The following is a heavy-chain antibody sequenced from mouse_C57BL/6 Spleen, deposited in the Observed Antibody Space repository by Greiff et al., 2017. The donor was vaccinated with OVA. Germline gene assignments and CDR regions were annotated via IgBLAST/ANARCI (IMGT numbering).Heavy chain of an antibody. CDR3: AKNYYYGSSYDWYFDV. CDR2: IWRGGST. Sequence: QVQLKESGPGLVQPSQSLSITCTVSGFSFTSYGVHWVRQSPGKGLEWLGVIWRGGSTDYNAAFMSRLSITKDNSKSQVFFKMNSLQADDTAIYYCAKNYYYGSSYDWYFDVWGTGTTVTVSS. D-gene: IGHD1-1*01. J-gene: IGHJ1*03. CDR1: GFSFTSYG. V-gene: IGHV2-5*01.